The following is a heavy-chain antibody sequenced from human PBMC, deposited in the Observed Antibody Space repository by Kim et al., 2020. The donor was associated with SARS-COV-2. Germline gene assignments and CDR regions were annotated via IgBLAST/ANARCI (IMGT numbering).Heavy chain of an antibody. J-gene: IGHJ6*02. D-gene: IGHD4-17*01. CDR3: ARAAVTYYYYGMDV. Sequence: AQKFQGRVTMTRDTSISTAYMELSRLRSDDTAVYYCARAAVTYYYYGMDVWGQGTTVTVSS. V-gene: IGHV1-2*02.